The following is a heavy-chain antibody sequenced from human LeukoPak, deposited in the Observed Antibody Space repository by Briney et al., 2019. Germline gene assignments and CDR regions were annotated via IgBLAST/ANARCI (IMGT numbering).Heavy chain of an antibody. CDR1: GGSLSSYY. V-gene: IGHV4-59*12. J-gene: IGHJ4*02. Sequence: SETLSLTCTVSGGSLSSYYWSWIRQPPGKGLEWIGCIYYSGSTNYNPSLKSRVTISVDTSKNQFSLKLSSVTAADTAVYYCARTHKGGSFDYWGQGTLVTVSS. CDR2: IYYSGST. D-gene: IGHD1-26*01. CDR3: ARTHKGGSFDY.